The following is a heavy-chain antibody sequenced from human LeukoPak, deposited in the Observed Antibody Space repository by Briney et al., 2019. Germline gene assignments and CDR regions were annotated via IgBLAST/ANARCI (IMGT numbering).Heavy chain of an antibody. D-gene: IGHD3-10*01. Sequence: GGSLRLSCAASGFTFSSYAMSWVRQAPGKGLEWVSAISGSGGSTYYADSVKGRFTISRDNSKNTLYPQMNSLRAEDTAVYYCAKDILLWFGNDYWGQGTLVTVSS. V-gene: IGHV3-23*01. CDR3: AKDILLWFGNDY. CDR1: GFTFSSYA. CDR2: ISGSGGST. J-gene: IGHJ4*02.